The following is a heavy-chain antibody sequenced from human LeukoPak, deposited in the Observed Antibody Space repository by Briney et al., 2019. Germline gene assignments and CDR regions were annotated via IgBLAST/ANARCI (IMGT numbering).Heavy chain of an antibody. CDR3: AKDLARGRGVIGINYYYGMDV. CDR1: RFTTGFTFSSYA. CDR2: ISYDGSNK. Sequence: GGSLRLSCAGSRFTTGFTFSSYAMHWVRQAPGKGLEWVAVISYDGSNKYYADSVKGRFTISRDNSKNTLYLQMNSLRAEDTALYYCAKDLARGRGVIGINYYYGMDVWGQGTTVTVSS. V-gene: IGHV3-30-3*01. J-gene: IGHJ6*02. D-gene: IGHD3-10*01.